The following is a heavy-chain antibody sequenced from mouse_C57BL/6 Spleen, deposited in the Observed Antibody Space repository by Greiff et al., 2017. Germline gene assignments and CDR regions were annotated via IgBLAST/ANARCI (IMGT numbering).Heavy chain of an antibody. CDR1: GYTFTSYW. CDR2: IYPGSGST. D-gene: IGHD1-1*01. CDR3: ASHYYYGSGYGAMDY. Sequence: VQLQQPGAELVKPGASVKMSCKASGYTFTSYWITWVKQRPGQGLEWIGDIYPGSGSTNYNEKFKSKATLTVDTSSSTAYMQLSSLTSEDSAVYYCASHYYYGSGYGAMDYWGQGTSVTVSS. J-gene: IGHJ4*01. V-gene: IGHV1-55*01.